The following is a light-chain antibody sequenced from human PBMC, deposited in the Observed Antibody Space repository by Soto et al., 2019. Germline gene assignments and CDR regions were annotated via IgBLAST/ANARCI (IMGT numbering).Light chain of an antibody. CDR3: QQRSNWWT. Sequence: EILMTQSPATLSVSPGERATLSCRASQSVSSNLAWYQQKPGQAPRLLIYGASTRATGIPARFSGSASGTEFTLTISSLKSEDFAVYYCQQRSNWWTFGQGTKVDIK. V-gene: IGKV3-15*01. CDR2: GAS. CDR1: QSVSSN. J-gene: IGKJ1*01.